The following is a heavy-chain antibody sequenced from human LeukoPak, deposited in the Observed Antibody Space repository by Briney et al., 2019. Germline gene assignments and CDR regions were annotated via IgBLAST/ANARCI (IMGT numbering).Heavy chain of an antibody. Sequence: GGSLRRSCAASGFTFSSYAMSWVRQAPGKGLEWVSAISGSGGSTYYADSVKGRFTISRDNSKNTLYLQMNSLRAEDTAVYYCAKNVDTAMVTLGFDYWGQGTLVTVSS. CDR1: GFTFSSYA. CDR3: AKNVDTAMVTLGFDY. J-gene: IGHJ4*02. V-gene: IGHV3-23*01. D-gene: IGHD5-18*01. CDR2: ISGSGGST.